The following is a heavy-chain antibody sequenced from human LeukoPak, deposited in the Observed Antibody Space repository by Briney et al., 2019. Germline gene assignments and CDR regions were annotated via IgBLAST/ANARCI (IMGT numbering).Heavy chain of an antibody. Sequence: VGSLRLSCAASGFTFSSYGMHWVRQAPGKGLEWVAFIRYDGSNKYYADSVKGRFTISGDNSKNTLYLQMNSLRAEDTAVYYCAKSYGSGIYYYYMDVWGKGTTVTVSS. CDR2: IRYDGSNK. CDR3: AKSYGSGIYYYYMDV. V-gene: IGHV3-30*02. J-gene: IGHJ6*03. CDR1: GFTFSSYG. D-gene: IGHD3-10*01.